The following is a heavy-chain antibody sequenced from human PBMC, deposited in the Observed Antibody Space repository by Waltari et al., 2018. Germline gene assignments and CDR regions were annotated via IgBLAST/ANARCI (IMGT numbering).Heavy chain of an antibody. J-gene: IGHJ6*03. V-gene: IGHV4-38-2*02. Sequence: QVQLQESGPGLVKPSETLSLTCAVSGYSISSGYYWGWIRQPPGKGLEWIGSIYHSGSTYYNPSLKSRVTISVDTSKNQFSLKLSSVTAADTAVYYCAKDSYCTDCPPLYYMDVWGKGATVTISS. CDR3: AKDSYCTDCPPLYYMDV. CDR1: GYSISSGYY. D-gene: IGHD2-8*02. CDR2: IYHSGST.